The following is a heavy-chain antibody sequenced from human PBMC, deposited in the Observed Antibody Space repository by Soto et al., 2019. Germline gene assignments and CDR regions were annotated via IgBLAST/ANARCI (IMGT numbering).Heavy chain of an antibody. CDR1: GYTFTNYF. CDR3: ARESLAQTLNYFFNMYG. CDR2: INPSGGST. V-gene: IGHV1-46*01. J-gene: IGHJ6*02. Sequence: GASVKVSCKASGYTFTNYFIHWVRQAPGQGLEWMGIINPSGGSTRYAQKFQGRVTMTRDTSTSTVYMELSSLRSGDTAVYYCARESLAQTLNYFFNMYGWGQANTVTVS.